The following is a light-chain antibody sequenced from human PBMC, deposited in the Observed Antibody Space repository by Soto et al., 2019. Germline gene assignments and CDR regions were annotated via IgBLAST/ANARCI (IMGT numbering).Light chain of an antibody. V-gene: IGLV2-8*01. CDR3: TSYAGINSVV. CDR2: EVS. CDR1: SSDVGGYNY. Sequence: QSALTQPPSASGSPGQSVTISCTGTSSDVGGYNYVSWYQQHPGKAPKLMIYEVSKRPSGVPDRFSGSKSGNTASLTVSGLQAEDEADYYCTSYAGINSVVFGGWTKLTVL. J-gene: IGLJ2*01.